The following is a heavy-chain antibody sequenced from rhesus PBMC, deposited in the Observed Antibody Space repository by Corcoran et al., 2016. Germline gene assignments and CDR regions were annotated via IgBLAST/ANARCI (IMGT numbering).Heavy chain of an antibody. CDR1: GYTFTDYY. D-gene: IGHD3-16*01. V-gene: IGHV1S2*01. Sequence: QVQLVQSGAEVKKPGSSVKVSCKAPGYTFTDYYIHWVAQAPRPGLEWMGWINPYNGNTKYAQKFQGRVTMTRDTSTSTAYMELSSLRSEDTAVYYCAKIVVGRYFDLWGPGTPITISS. CDR3: AKIVVGRYFDL. CDR2: INPYNGNT. J-gene: IGHJ2*01.